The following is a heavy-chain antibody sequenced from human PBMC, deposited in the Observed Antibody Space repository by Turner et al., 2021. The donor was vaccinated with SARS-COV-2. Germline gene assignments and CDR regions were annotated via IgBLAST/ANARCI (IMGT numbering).Heavy chain of an antibody. V-gene: IGHV3-13*05. CDR1: GFTISSYD. CDR3: ARGRGYCSSTSCYTNDALDI. J-gene: IGHJ3*02. CDR2: IGTAGDP. Sequence: EVQLVESGGGLVQPGGSLRLSCAASGFTISSYDMHWVRQATGKGLEWVSGIGTAGDPYYPGSVKGRFTISRENAKNSLYLQMNSLRAGDTAVYYCARGRGYCSSTSCYTNDALDIWGQGTMVTISS. D-gene: IGHD2-2*02.